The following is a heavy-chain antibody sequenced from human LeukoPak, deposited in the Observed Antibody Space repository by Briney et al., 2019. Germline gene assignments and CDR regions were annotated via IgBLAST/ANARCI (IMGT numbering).Heavy chain of an antibody. CDR1: GFTVSSNY. D-gene: IGHD1-20*01. Sequence: PGGSLRLSCAASGFTVSSNYMSWVRQAPGKGLEWVSVIYGGGSTYYADSVKGRLTISRDNSKNTVYLQMNRLRAAATAVYYCARDPNPVWDNWNAVSGYGMDVWGQGTTVTVSS. J-gene: IGHJ6*02. CDR3: ARDPNPVWDNWNAVSGYGMDV. V-gene: IGHV3-66*01. CDR2: IYGGGST.